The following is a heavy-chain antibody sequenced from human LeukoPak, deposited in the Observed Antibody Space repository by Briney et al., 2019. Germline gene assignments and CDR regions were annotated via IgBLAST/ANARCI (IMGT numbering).Heavy chain of an antibody. CDR1: GFPFGNSA. V-gene: IGHV3-23*01. Sequence: GGSLRLAYVPAGFPFGNSAMSWVRQAPGKGLEWVSSLIANGHNTYYADSVKGRFTISRENSVSTLYLQMSRLRAEDTAVYYCAKQDIVVVPATLFFKTEFDFWGQGTLVTVSS. J-gene: IGHJ4*02. CDR3: AKQDIVVVPATLFFKTEFDF. D-gene: IGHD2-2*01. CDR2: LIANGHNT.